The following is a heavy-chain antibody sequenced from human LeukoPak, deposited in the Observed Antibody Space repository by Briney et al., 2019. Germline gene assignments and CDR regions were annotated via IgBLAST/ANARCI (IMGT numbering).Heavy chain of an antibody. D-gene: IGHD3-10*01. Sequence: MSSETLSLTCTVSGGSISSYYWSWIRQPPGKGLEWIGYIYYSGSTNYNPSLKSRVTISVDTSKNQFSLKLSSVTAADTAVYYCAREGGLLWFGELLRDYYYYMDVWGKGTTVTISS. V-gene: IGHV4-59*12. CDR1: GGSISSYY. CDR3: AREGGLLWFGELLRDYYYYMDV. CDR2: IYYSGST. J-gene: IGHJ6*03.